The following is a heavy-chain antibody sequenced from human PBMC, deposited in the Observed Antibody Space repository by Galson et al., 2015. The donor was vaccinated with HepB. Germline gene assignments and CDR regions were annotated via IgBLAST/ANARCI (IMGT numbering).Heavy chain of an antibody. J-gene: IGHJ4*02. V-gene: IGHV3-30*18. CDR3: AKGGDCGGDCYIDY. CDR2: ISYDGSNK. Sequence: SLRLSCAASGFTFSSYGMHWVRQAPGKGLEWVAVISYDGSNKYYADSVKGRFTISRDNSKNTLYLQMNSLRAEDTAVYYCAKGGDCGGDCYIDYWGQGTLVTVSS. CDR1: GFTFSSYG. D-gene: IGHD2-21*02.